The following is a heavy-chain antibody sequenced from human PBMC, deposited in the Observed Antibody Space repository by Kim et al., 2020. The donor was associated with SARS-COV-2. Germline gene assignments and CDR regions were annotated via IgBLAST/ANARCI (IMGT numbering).Heavy chain of an antibody. V-gene: IGHV3-21*01. CDR2: ISSSSSYI. D-gene: IGHD1-20*01. J-gene: IGHJ5*02. CDR1: GFTFSSYS. Sequence: GGSLRLSCAASGFTFSSYSMNWVRQAPGKGLEWVSSISSSSSYIYYADSVKGRFTISRDNAKNSLYLQMNSLRAEDTAVYYCARANWNDEADGWFDPWGQGTLVTVSS. CDR3: ARANWNDEADGWFDP.